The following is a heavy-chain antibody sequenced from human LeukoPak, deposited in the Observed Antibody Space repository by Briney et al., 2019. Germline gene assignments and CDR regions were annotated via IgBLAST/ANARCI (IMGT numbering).Heavy chain of an antibody. CDR1: GGTFSSYA. CDR2: IIPIFGTA. V-gene: IGHV1-69*05. CDR3: ARGPINYGSGSYPPKGFGYFDY. D-gene: IGHD3-10*01. Sequence: GSSVKVSCKASGGTFSSYAISWVRQAPGQGLEWMGGIIPIFGTANYAQKFQGRVTITTDESTSTAYMELSSLRSEDTAVYYCARGPINYGSGSYPPKGFGYFDYWGQGTLVTVSS. J-gene: IGHJ4*02.